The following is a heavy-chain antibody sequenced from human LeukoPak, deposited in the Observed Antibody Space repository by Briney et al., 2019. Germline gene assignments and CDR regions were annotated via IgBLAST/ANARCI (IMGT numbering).Heavy chain of an antibody. J-gene: IGHJ3*02. CDR2: IKQDGSEE. V-gene: IGHV3-7*03. CDR1: GFTFSSYW. CDR3: ARDLVRMGERAGGAFDI. D-gene: IGHD1-26*01. Sequence: PGGSLRLSCAASGFTFSSYWMSWVRQAPGKGLEWVANIKQDGSEEYYVDSVKGRFTISRDNAKNSLYLQMNSLRAEDTAVYYCARDLVRMGERAGGAFDIWGQGTMVTVSS.